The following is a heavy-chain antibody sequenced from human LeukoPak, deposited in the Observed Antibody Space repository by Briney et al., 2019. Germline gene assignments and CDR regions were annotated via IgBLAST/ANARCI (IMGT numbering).Heavy chain of an antibody. CDR2: IYYGGST. V-gene: IGHV4-59*12. J-gene: IGHJ4*02. Sequence: PSETLSLTCAVYGESFSGYYGSWIRQPPGKGLEWIGYIYYGGSTNHNPSLKSRVTISVDTSKNQFSLKLSSVTAADTAVYYCARVSSGSYDNDYWGQGTLVTVSS. CDR1: GESFSGYY. CDR3: ARVSSGSYDNDY. D-gene: IGHD1-26*01.